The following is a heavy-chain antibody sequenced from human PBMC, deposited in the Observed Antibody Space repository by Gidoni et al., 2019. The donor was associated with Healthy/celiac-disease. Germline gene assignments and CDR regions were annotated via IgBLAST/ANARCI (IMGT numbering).Heavy chain of an antibody. CDR3: ARDLVRVGVLMVYAIDWYFDL. V-gene: IGHV4-61*02. D-gene: IGHD2-8*01. J-gene: IGHJ2*01. Sequence: NYNPSLKSRVTISVDTSKNQFSLKLSSVTAADPAVYYCARDLVRVGVLMVYAIDWYFDLWGRGTLVTVSS.